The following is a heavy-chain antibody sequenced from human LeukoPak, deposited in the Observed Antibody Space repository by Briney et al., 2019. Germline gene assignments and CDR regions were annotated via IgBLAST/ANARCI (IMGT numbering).Heavy chain of an antibody. CDR3: ATTQLVTASHGMDV. V-gene: IGHV1-24*01. J-gene: IGHJ6*02. CDR2: FDPEDGET. Sequence: ASVKVSCQVSGYTLTELSMHWVRQAPGKGLEGMGGFDPEDGETIYAQKFQGRVTMTEDTSTDTAYMELSRLRSEDTAVYYCATTQLVTASHGMDVWGQGTTVTVSS. CDR1: GYTLTELS. D-gene: IGHD2-21*02.